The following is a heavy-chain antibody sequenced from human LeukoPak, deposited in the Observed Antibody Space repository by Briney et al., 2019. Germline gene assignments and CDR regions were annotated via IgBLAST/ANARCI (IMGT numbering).Heavy chain of an antibody. CDR2: TGQSGIEN. CDR3: AREGDAFDI. D-gene: IGHD3-10*01. J-gene: IGHJ3*02. CDR1: GFTFNRHR. V-gene: IGHV3-7*01. Sequence: GGSLRLSCAASGFTFNRHRISWIRLAPGQGLEWVANTGQSGIENYYVDSVKGRFTISRDNTKNSVFLHMNSLRVEDTAVYYCAREGDAFDIWGQGTMVTVSS.